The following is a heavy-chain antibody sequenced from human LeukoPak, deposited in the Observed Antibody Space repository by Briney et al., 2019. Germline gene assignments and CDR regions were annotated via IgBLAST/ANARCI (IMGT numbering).Heavy chain of an antibody. Sequence: SETLSLTCTVSGGSISSYYWSWIRQPPGKGLEWIGYIYTSGSNNYNPSLKSRVTISVDTSKNQFSLKLSSVTAADTAVYYCASCRDGYNDAFDIWGQGTMVTVSS. CDR1: GGSISSYY. V-gene: IGHV4-4*09. J-gene: IGHJ3*02. CDR3: ASCRDGYNDAFDI. D-gene: IGHD5-24*01. CDR2: IYTSGSN.